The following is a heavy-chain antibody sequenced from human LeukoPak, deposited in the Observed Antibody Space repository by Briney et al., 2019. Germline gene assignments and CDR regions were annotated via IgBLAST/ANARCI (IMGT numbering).Heavy chain of an antibody. Sequence: SETLSLTCTVSGSSISSYYWSWIRQPPGKGLEWIGYIYYSGSTNYNPSLKSRVTISVDTSKNQFSLKLSSVTAADTAVYYCARFRLRYFDWLPFYYYMDVWGKGTTVTVS. CDR3: ARFRLRYFDWLPFYYYMDV. CDR2: IYYSGST. J-gene: IGHJ6*03. D-gene: IGHD3-9*01. CDR1: GSSISSYY. V-gene: IGHV4-59*08.